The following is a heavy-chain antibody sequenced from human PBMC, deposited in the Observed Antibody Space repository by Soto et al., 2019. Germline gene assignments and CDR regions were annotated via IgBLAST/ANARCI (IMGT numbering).Heavy chain of an antibody. V-gene: IGHV4-4*02. J-gene: IGHJ4*02. CDR3: ARAGYYTPAFDY. D-gene: IGHD3-3*01. Sequence: PSETLSLTCAVSGGSVSRTTWWSWVRQPPEKGLEWIGQVSDSGTTAYNPSLKSRVTMSVDKSKNQLSLKLNSVTAADTAVYYCARAGYYTPAFDYWGPGTVVTLSS. CDR1: GGSVSRTTW. CDR2: VSDSGTT.